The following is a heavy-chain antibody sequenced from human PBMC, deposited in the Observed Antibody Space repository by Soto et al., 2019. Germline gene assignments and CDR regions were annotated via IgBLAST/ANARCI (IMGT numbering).Heavy chain of an antibody. Sequence: PGGSLRLSCLASGFDVSNNYMNWVRQAQGKGLGWVSVVHSGGTTYYADSVTGRFTVSRDKSKNTLFLQMSSLRGEDTAEYYCARAGSRFGSDSGGYWGFDHWGQGTLVTVSS. CDR2: VHSGGTT. J-gene: IGHJ4*02. V-gene: IGHV3-53*01. CDR3: ARAGSRFGSDSGGYWGFDH. D-gene: IGHD3-22*01. CDR1: GFDVSNNY.